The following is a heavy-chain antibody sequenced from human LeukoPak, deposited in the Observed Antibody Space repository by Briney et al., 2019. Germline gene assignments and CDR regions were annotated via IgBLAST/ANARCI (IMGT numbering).Heavy chain of an antibody. D-gene: IGHD3-10*01. CDR1: GGSFSGYY. CDR3: ARVRYYYGSGSYYSLNWFDP. V-gene: IGHV4-34*01. J-gene: IGHJ5*02. CDR2: INHSGST. Sequence: SETLSLTCAVYGGSFSGYYWSWIRQPPGKGLEWIGEINHSGSTNYNPSLKSRVTISVDTSKNQFPLKLSSVTAADTAVYYCARVRYYYGSGSYYSLNWFDPWGQGTLVTVSS.